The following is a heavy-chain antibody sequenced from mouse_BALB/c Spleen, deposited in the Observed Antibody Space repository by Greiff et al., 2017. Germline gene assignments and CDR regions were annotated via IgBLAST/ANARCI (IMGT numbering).Heavy chain of an antibody. J-gene: IGHJ4*01. CDR3: AREDYYGSSYYYAMDY. CDR1: GYTFTSYV. Sequence: EVQLQQSGPELVKPGASVKMSCKASGYTFTSYVMHWVKQKPGQGLEWIGYINPYNDGTKYNEKFKGKATLTSDKSSSTACMELSSLTSEDSAVYYCAREDYYGSSYYYAMDYWGQGTSVTVSS. V-gene: IGHV1-14*01. CDR2: INPYNDGT. D-gene: IGHD1-1*01.